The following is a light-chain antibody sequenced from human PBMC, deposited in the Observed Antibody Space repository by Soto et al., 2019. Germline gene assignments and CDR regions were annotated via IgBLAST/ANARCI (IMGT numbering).Light chain of an antibody. Sequence: EIVLTQSPGTLFLSPGERATLSCRASQSVRSSYLAWYQQKPGQAHRLLIYGASSRATGIPDRFSGSGSGTDFTLTISRLEPEDFAVYYCHQYGSSPPYTFGQGTKLEIK. V-gene: IGKV3-20*01. CDR3: HQYGSSPPYT. J-gene: IGKJ2*01. CDR2: GAS. CDR1: QSVRSSY.